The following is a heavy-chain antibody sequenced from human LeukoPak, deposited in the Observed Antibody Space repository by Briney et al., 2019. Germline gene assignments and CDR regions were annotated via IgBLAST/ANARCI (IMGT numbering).Heavy chain of an antibody. J-gene: IGHJ4*02. CDR3: ARVSSNSSSWYLDY. CDR1: GGSFSGYY. D-gene: IGHD6-13*01. V-gene: IGHV4-34*01. Sequence: SETLSLTCAVYGGSFSGYYWSWIRQPPGKGLEWIGEINHSRSTNYNPSLKSRVTISVDTSKNQFSLKLSSVTAADTAVYYCARVSSNSSSWYLDYWGQGTLVTVSS. CDR2: INHSRST.